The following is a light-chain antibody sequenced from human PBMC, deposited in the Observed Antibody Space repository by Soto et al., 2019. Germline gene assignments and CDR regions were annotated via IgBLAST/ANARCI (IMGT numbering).Light chain of an antibody. V-gene: IGKV1-5*01. CDR1: QSISSW. J-gene: IGKJ1*01. Sequence: IQITQSPYTLSASVGDRVTITCRASQSISSWLAWYQQKPGKAPKLLIYDASSLESGVPSRFSGSGSGTEFTLTISSLQPDDFATYYCQQYTSYPWTFGQGTKVDIK. CDR2: DAS. CDR3: QQYTSYPWT.